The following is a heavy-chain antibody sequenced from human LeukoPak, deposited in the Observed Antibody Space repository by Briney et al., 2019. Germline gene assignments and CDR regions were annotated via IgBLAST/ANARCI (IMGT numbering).Heavy chain of an antibody. CDR1: GFTFSDDY. CDR2: ISNSDGTT. J-gene: IGHJ4*02. V-gene: IGHV3-11*04. D-gene: IGHD3-10*01. Sequence: TGGSLRLSCAASGFTFSDDYMTWIRQAPGKGLEWVSYISNSDGTTYYADFVRGRFTISRDNAKKSLYLQMSSLRVEDTAVYYCARGGSYSCLDYWGQGTLVTVSS. CDR3: ARGGSYSCLDY.